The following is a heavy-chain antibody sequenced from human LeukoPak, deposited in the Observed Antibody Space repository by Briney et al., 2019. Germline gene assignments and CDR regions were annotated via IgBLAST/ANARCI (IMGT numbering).Heavy chain of an antibody. CDR3: ARVSSLTGYYYYGMDV. V-gene: IGHV4-4*02. D-gene: IGHD7-27*01. CDR2: IYHSGST. Sequence: KPSETLSLTCAVSGGSISSSNWWSWVRQPPGKGLEWIGEIYHSGSTNYNPSLKSRVTISVDKSKNQFSLKLSSVTAADTAVYYCARVSSLTGYYYYGMDVWGQGTTVTVSS. J-gene: IGHJ6*02. CDR1: GGSISSSNW.